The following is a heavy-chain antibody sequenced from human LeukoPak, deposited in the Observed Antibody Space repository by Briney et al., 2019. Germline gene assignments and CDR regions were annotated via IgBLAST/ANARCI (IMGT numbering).Heavy chain of an antibody. Sequence: GESPKISRKGSGYSFTSYWIGWVRQMPGKGLEWMGIIYPGDSDTRYSPSFQGQVTISADKSISTAYLQWSSLKASDTAMYYCARHRIFYDFWSGYYLDYWGQGTLVTVSS. D-gene: IGHD3-3*01. CDR2: IYPGDSDT. CDR1: GYSFTSYW. CDR3: ARHRIFYDFWSGYYLDY. V-gene: IGHV5-51*01. J-gene: IGHJ4*02.